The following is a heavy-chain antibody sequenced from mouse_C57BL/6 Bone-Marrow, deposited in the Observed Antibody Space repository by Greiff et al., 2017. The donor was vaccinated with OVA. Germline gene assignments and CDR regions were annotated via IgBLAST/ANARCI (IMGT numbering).Heavy chain of an antibody. CDR2: IDPSDSYT. CDR1: GYTFTSYW. J-gene: IGHJ2*01. D-gene: IGHD1-1*01. Sequence: VQLQQPGAELVRPGTSVKLSCKASGYTFTSYWMHWVKQRPGQGLEWIGVIDPSDSYTNSNQKFKGKATLTVDTSSSTAYMQLSSLTSEDSAVYYCAREGITTVVATDYFDYWGQGTTLTVSS. V-gene: IGHV1-59*01. CDR3: AREGITTVVATDYFDY.